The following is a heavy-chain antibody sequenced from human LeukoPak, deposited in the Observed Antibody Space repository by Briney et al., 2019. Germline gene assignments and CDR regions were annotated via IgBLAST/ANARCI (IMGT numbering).Heavy chain of an antibody. CDR3: ARVSFDILTGYYTSFDL. D-gene: IGHD3-9*01. CDR1: GFTFSNYW. J-gene: IGHJ5*02. V-gene: IGHV3-7*01. CDR2: IKQDGSEK. Sequence: GGSLRLSCVASGFTFSNYWMSWVRQAPGKGLEWVANIKQDGSEKYYVDSVKGRLTISRDNAENSLYLQMDSLRVEDTAVYYCARVSFDILTGYYTSFDLWGQGNLVTVSS.